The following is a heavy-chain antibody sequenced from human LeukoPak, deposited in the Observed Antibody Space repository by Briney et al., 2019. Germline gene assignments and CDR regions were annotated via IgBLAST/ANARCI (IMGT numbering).Heavy chain of an antibody. CDR1: GFTFSVYE. Sequence: GGSLRLSCAASGFTFSVYEMNWVRQAPGKGLEWFSYITSGGGTIYYADSVKGRFTISRDNAKNSLYLQMNSLSADDTATYYCARGFNYAFDYWGQGTLVTVSS. J-gene: IGHJ4*02. CDR2: ITSGGGTI. CDR3: ARGFNYAFDY. D-gene: IGHD2-2*01. V-gene: IGHV3-48*03.